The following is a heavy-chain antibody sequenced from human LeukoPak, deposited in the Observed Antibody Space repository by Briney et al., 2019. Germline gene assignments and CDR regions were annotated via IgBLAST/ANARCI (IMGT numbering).Heavy chain of an antibody. V-gene: IGHV3-66*01. CDR1: GFTVSSNY. CDR3: ARGGGNPSSPWVYYDSTTHAFDI. CDR2: IYSGGST. Sequence: PGGSLRLSCAASGFTVSSNYMSWVRQAPGKGLEWVSVIYSGGSTYYADSVKGRFTISRDNSKNTLYLQMNSLRAEDTAVYYCARGGGNPSSPWVYYDSTTHAFDIWGQGTMVTVSS. D-gene: IGHD3-22*01. J-gene: IGHJ3*02.